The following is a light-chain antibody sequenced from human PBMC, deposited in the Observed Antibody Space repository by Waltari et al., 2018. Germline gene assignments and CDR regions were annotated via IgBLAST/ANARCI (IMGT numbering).Light chain of an antibody. Sequence: QSALTQPASVSGSPGQSIPIPCPGTSSDVGSYDLVSWYQQPPGKAPNLIIYEVNERPSGVSNRFSGSKSGNTASLTISGLQAEDEADYYCCSYAGVDTFYVFGTGTKVTVL. CDR3: CSYAGVDTFYV. J-gene: IGLJ1*01. V-gene: IGLV2-23*02. CDR2: EVN. CDR1: SSDVGSYDL.